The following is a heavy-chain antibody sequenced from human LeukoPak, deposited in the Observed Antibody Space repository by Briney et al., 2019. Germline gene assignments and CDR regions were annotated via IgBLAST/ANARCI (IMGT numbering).Heavy chain of an antibody. V-gene: IGHV1-2*02. J-gene: IGHJ6*02. CDR2: INPNSGGT. CDR3: ARQSTSYYYYGMDV. CDR1: GYTFTGYY. D-gene: IGHD2-2*01. Sequence: ASVKVSCKASGYTFTGYYMHWVRQAPGQGLEWMGWINPNSGGTNYAQKFQGRVTMTRDTSISTAYMELCRLRSDDTAVYYCARQSTSYYYYGMDVWGQGTTVTVSS.